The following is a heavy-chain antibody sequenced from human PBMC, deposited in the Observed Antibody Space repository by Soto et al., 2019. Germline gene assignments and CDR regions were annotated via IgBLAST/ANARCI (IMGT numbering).Heavy chain of an antibody. V-gene: IGHV3-7*01. D-gene: IGHD3-16*01. CDR3: ARDLYDYTGGSYATGSGHS. CDR1: GFIFSRNW. CDR2: IKQDGSEK. Sequence: EVKLVESGGGLVQPGGSLRLSCAASGFIFSRNWMSWVRQAPGKGLVWVANIKQDGSEKYYGDPVKDRFTVSRENAKNSVSMQMNSPRVEDTAVYYCARDLYDYTGGSYATGSGHSWGQGTLVTVS. J-gene: IGHJ4*02.